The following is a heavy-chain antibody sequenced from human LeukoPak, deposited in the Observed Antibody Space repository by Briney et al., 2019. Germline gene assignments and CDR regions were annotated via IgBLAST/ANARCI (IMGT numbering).Heavy chain of an antibody. CDR1: GFTFSSYS. D-gene: IGHD6-13*01. CDR3: ARDHVAAAFDY. CDR2: ISSSSSYI. Sequence: GGSLRLSCAASGFTFSSYSMNWVRQAPGKGLEWVSSISSSSSYIYYADSVKGRFTISRDSAKNSLYLQMNSLRAEDTAVYYCARDHVAAAFDYWGQGTLVTVSS. V-gene: IGHV3-21*01. J-gene: IGHJ4*02.